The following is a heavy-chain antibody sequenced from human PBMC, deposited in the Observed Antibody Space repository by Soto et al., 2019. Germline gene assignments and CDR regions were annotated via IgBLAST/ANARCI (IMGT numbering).Heavy chain of an antibody. D-gene: IGHD6-19*01. Sequence: EVQLLESGGGSVQPGGSLRLSCAVSGFNFNTQSMSWVRQAPGKGLEWVSAISRSGASTYYADSVKGRFTISRDNAKNSLYLQMNSLRAEDTAVYYCARDQVAGTRYFDLWGRGTLVTVSS. J-gene: IGHJ2*01. CDR3: ARDQVAGTRYFDL. V-gene: IGHV3-23*01. CDR2: ISRSGAST. CDR1: GFNFNTQS.